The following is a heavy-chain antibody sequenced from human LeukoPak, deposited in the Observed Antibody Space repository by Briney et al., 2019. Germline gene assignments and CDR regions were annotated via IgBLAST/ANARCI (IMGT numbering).Heavy chain of an antibody. D-gene: IGHD3-22*01. Sequence: PGGSLRLSCAASGFTFSSYAMSWVRQAPGKGLEWVSAISGSGSSTYYADSVKGRFTISRDNSKNTPYLQMNSLRAEDTAVYYCARGDLYYYDSSGSHFDYWGQGTLVTVSS. CDR2: ISGSGSST. CDR1: GFTFSSYA. J-gene: IGHJ4*02. V-gene: IGHV3-23*01. CDR3: ARGDLYYYDSSGSHFDY.